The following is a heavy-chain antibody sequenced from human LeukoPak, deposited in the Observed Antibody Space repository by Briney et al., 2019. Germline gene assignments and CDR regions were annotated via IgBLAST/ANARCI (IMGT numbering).Heavy chain of an antibody. CDR2: IKSKTDVGTT. Sequence: GGSLRLSCAASGFTFSNAWMSWVRQAPGKGLEWVGRIKSKTDVGTTDYAAPVKGRFTISRDDSKNTLYLQMNSLKTEDTAVYYCTTAPPSYWGQGTLVTVSS. V-gene: IGHV3-15*01. CDR1: GFTFSNAW. CDR3: TTAPPSY. J-gene: IGHJ4*02.